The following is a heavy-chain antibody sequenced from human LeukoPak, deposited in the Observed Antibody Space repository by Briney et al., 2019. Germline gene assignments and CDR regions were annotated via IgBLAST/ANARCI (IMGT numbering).Heavy chain of an antibody. CDR3: ARGGTDDYVWGSYRPRGYYYYMDV. J-gene: IGHJ6*03. CDR1: GYTFSIYG. Sequence: ASVKVSCKASGYTFSIYGFSWVRQAPGQGLEWMGWISVYNGNTNYAQKFQGRVTMTTDTSTSTAHMELRSLRSEDTAVYYCARGGTDDYVWGSYRPRGYYYYMDVWGKGTTVTVSS. D-gene: IGHD3-16*02. CDR2: ISVYNGNT. V-gene: IGHV1-18*01.